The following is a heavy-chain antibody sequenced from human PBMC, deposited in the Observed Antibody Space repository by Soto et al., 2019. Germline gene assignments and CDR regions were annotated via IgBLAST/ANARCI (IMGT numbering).Heavy chain of an antibody. CDR1: GFTFSSYS. CDR2: ISSSSSYI. V-gene: IGHV3-21*01. Sequence: GGSLRLSCAASGFTFSSYSLNWVRQAPGTGLEWVPSISSSSSYIYYADSVQGRFTISRDNAKNSLYLQMNSLRAEDTAVYYCAREPNYYDFWSGPPDMDVWGQGTTVTVSS. J-gene: IGHJ6*02. CDR3: AREPNYYDFWSGPPDMDV. D-gene: IGHD3-3*01.